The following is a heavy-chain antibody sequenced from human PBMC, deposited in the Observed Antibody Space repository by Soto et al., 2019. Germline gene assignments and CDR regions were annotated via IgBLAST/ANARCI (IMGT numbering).Heavy chain of an antibody. CDR3: ARNFYDILTGSLAHYYYGMDV. CDR2: IKQDGSEK. CDR1: GFTFSSYW. Sequence: GGSLRLSCAASGFTFSSYWMSWVRQAPGKGLEWVANIKQDGSEKYYVDSVKGRFTISRDNAKSSLYLQMNSLRAEDTAVYYCARNFYDILTGSLAHYYYGMDVWGQGTTVTVSS. J-gene: IGHJ6*02. D-gene: IGHD3-9*01. V-gene: IGHV3-7*03.